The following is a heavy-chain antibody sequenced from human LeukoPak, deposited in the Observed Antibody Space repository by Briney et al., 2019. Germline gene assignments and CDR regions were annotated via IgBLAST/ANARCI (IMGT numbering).Heavy chain of an antibody. D-gene: IGHD3-22*01. CDR2: ISYDGSNK. CDR1: GFTFSSYA. CDR3: ARASITMIVVVAAFDI. J-gene: IGHJ3*02. V-gene: IGHV3-30-3*01. Sequence: GRSLRLSCAASGFTFSSYAMHWVRQAPGKGLEWVAVISYDGSNKYYADSVKGRFTISRDNSKNTLYLQMNSLRAEDTAVYYCARASITMIVVVAAFDIWGQGTMVTVSS.